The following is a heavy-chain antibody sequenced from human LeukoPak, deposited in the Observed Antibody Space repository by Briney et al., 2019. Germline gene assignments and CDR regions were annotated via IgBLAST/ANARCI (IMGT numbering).Heavy chain of an antibody. J-gene: IGHJ5*02. D-gene: IGHD2-2*02. CDR3: ARDREIVPAAIRRIRYNWFDP. CDR2: ISSSGSTI. CDR1: GFTFSDYY. Sequence: PGGSLRLSCAASGFTFSDYYMSWIRQAPGKGLEWVSYISSSGSTIYYADSVKGRFTISRDNAKNSLYLQMNSLRAEDTAVYYCARDREIVPAAIRRIRYNWFDPWGQGTLVTVSS. V-gene: IGHV3-11*04.